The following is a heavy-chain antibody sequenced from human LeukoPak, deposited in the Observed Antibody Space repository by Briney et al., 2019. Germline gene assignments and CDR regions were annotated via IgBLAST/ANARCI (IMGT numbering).Heavy chain of an antibody. Sequence: PGWSLRLSCAASGFTLSSYWMHWVRQAPGKGLVWVSRINGDGRITTYADSMNGRFTISRDNSKNTLYLQMNSLRDEDTAVYYCAKAVSGWELDYWGQGTLVTVSS. CDR2: INGDGRIT. D-gene: IGHD6-19*01. CDR1: GFTLSSYW. CDR3: AKAVSGWELDY. V-gene: IGHV3-74*01. J-gene: IGHJ4*02.